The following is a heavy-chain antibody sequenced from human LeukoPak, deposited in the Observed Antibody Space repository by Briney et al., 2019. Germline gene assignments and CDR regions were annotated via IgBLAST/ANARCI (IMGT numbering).Heavy chain of an antibody. CDR1: GGSISSSSYY. CDR3: ARVTSDSSGGTGGFDY. V-gene: IGHV4-39*01. D-gene: IGHD6-19*01. Sequence: MSSETLSLTCTVSGGSISSSSYYWGWIRQPPGKGLEWIGSIYYSGSTYYNPSLKSRVTISVDTSKNQFSLKLNSVTAVDTAVYYCARVTSDSSGGTGGFDYWGQGTLVTVSS. CDR2: IYYSGST. J-gene: IGHJ4*02.